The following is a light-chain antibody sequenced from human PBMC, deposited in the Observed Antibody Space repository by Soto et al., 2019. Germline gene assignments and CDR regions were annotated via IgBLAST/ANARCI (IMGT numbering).Light chain of an antibody. J-gene: IGLJ2*01. CDR2: EVS. V-gene: IGLV2-14*01. Sequence: QSALTQPASVSGSPGQSITISCTGTSSDVGGYNYVSWYQQHPGKAPKLMIYEVSNRPSGVSNRFSGSKSGNTASLTISGLQAEDEAEYYCSSYTSSSSVVFGGGTTVTVL. CDR1: SSDVGGYNY. CDR3: SSYTSSSSVV.